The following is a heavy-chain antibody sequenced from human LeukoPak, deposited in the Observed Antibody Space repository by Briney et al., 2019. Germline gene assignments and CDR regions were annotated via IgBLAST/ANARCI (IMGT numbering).Heavy chain of an antibody. CDR1: VFTFSRYA. J-gene: IGHJ4*02. Sequence: PGGSLRLSCAASVFTFSRYAMSWVRPAPGKGLEWVSAISGSGGGTYYADSVKGRFTISRDNSKNTLYLQMNSLRAEETAIYHCAKGATVPNRRDWCSGGSCYQGFDYWGQGTLVTVSS. D-gene: IGHD2-15*01. CDR2: ISGSGGGT. CDR3: AKGATVPNRRDWCSGGSCYQGFDY. V-gene: IGHV3-23*01.